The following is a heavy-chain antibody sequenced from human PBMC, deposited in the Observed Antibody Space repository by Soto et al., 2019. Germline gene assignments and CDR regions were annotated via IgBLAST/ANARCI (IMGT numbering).Heavy chain of an antibody. J-gene: IGHJ6*02. V-gene: IGHV3-11*01. D-gene: IGHD5-12*01. CDR1: GFTFSDYY. CDR3: ARDVAEGWLRLAFYGMDV. Sequence: QVQLVESGGGLVKPGGSLRLSCAASGFTFSDYYMSWIRQAPGKGLEWVSYISSSGSTIYYADSVKGRFTISRDNANNSLYLQMNSLRAEDTAVYYCARDVAEGWLRLAFYGMDVWGQGTTVTVSS. CDR2: ISSSGSTI.